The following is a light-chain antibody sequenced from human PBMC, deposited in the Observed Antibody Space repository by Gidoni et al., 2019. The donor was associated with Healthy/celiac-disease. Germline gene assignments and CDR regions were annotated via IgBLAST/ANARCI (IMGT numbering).Light chain of an antibody. CDR3: QQSYSTPLLT. J-gene: IGKJ4*01. CDR2: AAS. V-gene: IGKV1-39*01. Sequence: DIQMTQSPSSLSASVGDRVTINCRASPSISSYLNWYQQKPGKAPKLLICAASSLQSGVPSRFIGSRSGTDFTLTSSSLQPEDFATYYFQQSYSTPLLTFGGGTKVEIK. CDR1: PSISSY.